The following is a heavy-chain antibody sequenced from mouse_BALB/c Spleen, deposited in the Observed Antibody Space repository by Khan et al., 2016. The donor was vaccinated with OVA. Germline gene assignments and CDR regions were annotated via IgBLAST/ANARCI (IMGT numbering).Heavy chain of an antibody. CDR2: IYPGSGNT. D-gene: IGHD2-2*01. V-gene: IGHV1-77*01. J-gene: IGHJ3*01. CDR3: DRSGIGSFAY. CDR1: GYTFTDYY. Sequence: VQLQESGAELARPGASVKLSCKASGYTFTDYYINWVKQRTGQGLEWIGEIYPGSGNTYYNEKFKDKATLTADKSSSTAFMQLNSLTSEDSSVYFCDRSGIGSFAYWGQGTLVTVSA.